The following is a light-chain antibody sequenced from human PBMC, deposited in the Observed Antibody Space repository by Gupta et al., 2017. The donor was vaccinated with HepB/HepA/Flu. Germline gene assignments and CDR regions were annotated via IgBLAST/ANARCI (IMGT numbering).Light chain of an antibody. Sequence: LTQPPTTVSVSPGGRATLSGRASENIETFLAWYHQRPGQPPRLLLYEVSIRAIGVPARFSGRGSGTDFTLIINTLQPEDLGLYFCQHRFSWPLTFVAGTKVEI. CDR3: QHRFSWPLT. CDR2: EVS. V-gene: IGKV3-11*01. CDR1: ENIETF. J-gene: IGKJ4*01.